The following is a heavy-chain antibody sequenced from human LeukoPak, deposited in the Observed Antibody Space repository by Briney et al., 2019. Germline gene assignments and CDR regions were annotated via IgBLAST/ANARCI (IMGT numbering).Heavy chain of an antibody. Sequence: ASVKVSCKASGYTFTSYDINWVRQATGQGLEWMGLMNPKNGHTVYAQKFQGRVTITADKSTSTAYMELSSLRSEDTAVYYCARDYYDFWSGYSGCYFDYWGQGTLVTVSS. D-gene: IGHD3-3*01. J-gene: IGHJ4*02. V-gene: IGHV1-8*01. CDR3: ARDYYDFWSGYSGCYFDY. CDR2: MNPKNGHT. CDR1: GYTFTSYD.